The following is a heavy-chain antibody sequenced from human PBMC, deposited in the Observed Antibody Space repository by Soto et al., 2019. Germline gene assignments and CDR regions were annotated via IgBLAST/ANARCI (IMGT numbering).Heavy chain of an antibody. CDR1: GGSISSYY. D-gene: IGHD2-21*01. Sequence: QVQLQESGPGLVKPSETLSLTCTVSGGSISSYYWSWIRQPPGKGLEWIGYIYYSGSTNYNPSLKSRVTISVDTSKNQFSLKLSSVTAADTAVYYCAREGVIRNYYYYGMDVWGQGTTVTVSS. CDR2: IYYSGST. J-gene: IGHJ6*02. V-gene: IGHV4-59*01. CDR3: AREGVIRNYYYYGMDV.